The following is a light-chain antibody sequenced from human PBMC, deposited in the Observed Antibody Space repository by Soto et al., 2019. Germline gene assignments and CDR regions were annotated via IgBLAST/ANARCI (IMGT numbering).Light chain of an antibody. V-gene: IGKV1-33*01. CDR2: DAS. J-gene: IGKJ5*01. Sequence: DLQMTQSPSSLSASVGDRVTITCQASQDISNYLNWYQQKPGKAPKLLIYDASNLETGVPSRFSGSGSGTDFTFTISSLQPEDIATYYCQQYDNPWVTFGQGTRLEIK. CDR3: QQYDNPWVT. CDR1: QDISNY.